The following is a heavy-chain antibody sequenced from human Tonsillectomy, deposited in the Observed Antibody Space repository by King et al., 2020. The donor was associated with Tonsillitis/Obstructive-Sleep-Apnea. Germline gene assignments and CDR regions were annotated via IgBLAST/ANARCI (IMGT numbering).Heavy chain of an antibody. CDR3: ARRTIYCSSTSCPDAFDI. V-gene: IGHV5-51*01. CDR1: GYSFTTYW. CDR2: IYPGDSHT. D-gene: IGHD2-2*01. Sequence: QLVQSGAEVKKPGESLKISCKGSGYSFTTYWIAWVRQMPGKGLEWMGLIYPGDSHTRYSPSFQGQVTISADKSISTAYLQWSSLKASDTAMYYCARRTIYCSSTSCPDAFDIWGQGTMV. J-gene: IGHJ3*02.